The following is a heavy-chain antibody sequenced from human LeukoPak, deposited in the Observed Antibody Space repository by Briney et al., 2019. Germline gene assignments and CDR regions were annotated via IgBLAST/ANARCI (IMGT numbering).Heavy chain of an antibody. CDR3: ARAAHIVVVTAIYDY. Sequence: GGSLRLSCAASGFTFSSYSMNWVRQAPGKGLKWVSSISSSSSYIYYADSVKGRFTISRDNAKNSLYLQMNSLRAEDTAVYYCARAAHIVVVTAIYDYWGQGTLVTVSS. CDR2: ISSSSSYI. J-gene: IGHJ4*02. CDR1: GFTFSSYS. D-gene: IGHD2-21*02. V-gene: IGHV3-21*01.